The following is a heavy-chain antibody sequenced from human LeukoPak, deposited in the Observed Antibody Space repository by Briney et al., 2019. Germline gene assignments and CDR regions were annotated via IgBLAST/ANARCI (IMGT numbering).Heavy chain of an antibody. CDR3: ARDLFSSGWYALDY. Sequence: SHTLSLTRAISGDSVSNNTPAWHWIRQSPSRGLEWLGRTYYRSKWYNDYAVSVKSRIIINPDTSKNQFSLQVNAVTPEDTAVYYCARDLFSSGWYALDYWGQGILVTVSS. CDR2: TYYRSKWYN. J-gene: IGHJ4*02. CDR1: GDSVSNNTPA. V-gene: IGHV6-1*01. D-gene: IGHD6-19*01.